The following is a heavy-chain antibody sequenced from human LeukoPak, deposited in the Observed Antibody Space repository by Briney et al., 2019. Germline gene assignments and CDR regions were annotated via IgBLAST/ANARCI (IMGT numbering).Heavy chain of an antibody. Sequence: PGRSLRLSCAASGFTFSSYGMHWVRQAPGKGLEWVAVIRYDGSNKYYADSVKGRFTISRDNSKNTLYLQMNSLRAEDTAVYYCAKDRGSRGYSNYDFDYWGQGTLVTVSS. CDR1: GFTFSSYG. J-gene: IGHJ4*02. V-gene: IGHV3-33*06. CDR3: AKDRGSRGYSNYDFDY. D-gene: IGHD4-11*01. CDR2: IRYDGSNK.